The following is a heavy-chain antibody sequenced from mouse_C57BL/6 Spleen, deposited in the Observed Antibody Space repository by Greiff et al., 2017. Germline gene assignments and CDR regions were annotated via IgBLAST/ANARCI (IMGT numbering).Heavy chain of an antibody. CDR2: ISSGSSTI. CDR1: GFTFSDYG. CDR3: AREGSWYFDV. V-gene: IGHV5-17*01. J-gene: IGHJ1*03. Sequence: EVMLVESGGGLVKPGGSLKLSCAASGFTFSDYGMHWVRQAPEKALEWVAYISSGSSTIYYADTGKGRFPISRDNAKNTLFLQMTSLRSEDTAMYYCAREGSWYFDVWGTGTTVTVSS.